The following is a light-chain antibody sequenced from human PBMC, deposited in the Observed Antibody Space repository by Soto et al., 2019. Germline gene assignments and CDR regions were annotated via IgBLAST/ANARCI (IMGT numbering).Light chain of an antibody. J-gene: IGLJ2*01. Sequence: VLTQPPSLSGAPGQNIIISCTGGGSNIGAGFDVHWYQQLPGTAPKLLIYGNTNRPSGVPDRFSGSKSGTSAALVITGLQADDEADYYCQSYDTGLSGPVVFGGGTKLTVL. CDR2: GNT. CDR3: QSYDTGLSGPVV. CDR1: GSNIGAGFD. V-gene: IGLV1-40*01.